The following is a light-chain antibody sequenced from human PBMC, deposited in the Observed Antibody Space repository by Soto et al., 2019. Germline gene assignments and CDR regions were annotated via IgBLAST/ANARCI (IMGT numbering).Light chain of an antibody. J-gene: IGKJ1*01. V-gene: IGKV3-20*01. CDR1: QSVSSSY. CDR3: QQYGSSRT. CDR2: GAS. Sequence: EIVSTQSPGTLSLSPGERATLSCRASQSVSSSYLAWYQQKPGQAPRLLIYGASSRATGIPDRFSGSGSGTDFTLTISRLEPEDFAVYYCQQYGSSRTVGQGTKVDSK.